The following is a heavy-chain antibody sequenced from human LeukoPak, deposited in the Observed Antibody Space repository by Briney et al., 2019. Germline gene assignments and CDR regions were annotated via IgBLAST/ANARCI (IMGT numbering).Heavy chain of an antibody. Sequence: PGGSLRLSCAASGFTFSSYNVNWVRQAPGKGLEWVSTISTSSCYIYYADSVKGRFTISRDNGKNSLYLQMSSLRAEDTAVYYCARSKVAGTSDYWGQGTLVAVSS. CDR3: ARSKVAGTSDY. J-gene: IGHJ4*02. D-gene: IGHD6-19*01. CDR2: ISTSSCYI. CDR1: GFTFSSYN. V-gene: IGHV3-21*01.